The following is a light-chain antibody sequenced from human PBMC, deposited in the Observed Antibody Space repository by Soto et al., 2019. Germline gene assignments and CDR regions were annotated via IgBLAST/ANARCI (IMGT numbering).Light chain of an antibody. V-gene: IGLV2-14*03. CDR3: NSYTTSSTLV. J-gene: IGLJ1*01. CDR2: EVT. Sequence: QSALTHPASVSGSPGQSITISCTGTSSDVGGYNFVSWYQQHPGKAPKLIIYEVTSRPSGVSHRFSGSKSGNTASLTISGLQSEDEADYYCNSYTTSSTLVFGTGTKVTVL. CDR1: SSDVGGYNF.